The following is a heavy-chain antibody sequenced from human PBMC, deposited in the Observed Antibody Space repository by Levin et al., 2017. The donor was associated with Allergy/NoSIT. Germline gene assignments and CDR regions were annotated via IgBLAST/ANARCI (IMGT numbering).Heavy chain of an antibody. Sequence: TGGSLRLSCAASGFTFSDYYMSWIRQAPGKGLEWVSYISSSSSYTNYADSVKGRFTISRDNAKNSLYLQMNSLRAEDTAVYYCARVSGYCSSTSCYPTGAFDIWGQGTMVTVSS. J-gene: IGHJ3*02. CDR3: ARVSGYCSSTSCYPTGAFDI. D-gene: IGHD2-2*01. CDR2: ISSSSSYT. CDR1: GFTFSDYY. V-gene: IGHV3-11*05.